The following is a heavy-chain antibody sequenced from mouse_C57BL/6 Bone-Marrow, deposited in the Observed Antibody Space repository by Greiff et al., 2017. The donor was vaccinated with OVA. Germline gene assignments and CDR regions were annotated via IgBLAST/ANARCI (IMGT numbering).Heavy chain of an antibody. CDR2: IRNKANNHAT. V-gene: IGHV6-6*01. Sequence: EVKVEESGGGLVQPGGSMKLSCAASGFTFSDAWMDWVRQSPEKGLEWVAEIRNKANNHATYYAESVKGRFTISRDDSKSSGDLQRNSLRAEDTGIYYCTRPLCYGSSFAMDYWGQGTSVTVSS. CDR1: GFTFSDAW. J-gene: IGHJ4*01. D-gene: IGHD1-1*01. CDR3: TRPLCYGSSFAMDY.